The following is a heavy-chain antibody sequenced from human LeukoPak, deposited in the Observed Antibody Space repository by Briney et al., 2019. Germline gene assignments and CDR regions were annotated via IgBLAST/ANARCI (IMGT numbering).Heavy chain of an antibody. CDR2: LKPEGSAQ. Sequence: GGPLRLSCATSGSTLSSNWMSWVPHGPGRGLDWLVNLKPEGSAQYYTASVKGRFTIHRDSAKNSVYLQMSRLRVDAAAVCYCSRAINSSWHEWGEGTLVTV. CDR1: GSTLSSNW. V-gene: IGHV3-7*01. D-gene: IGHD6-13*01. J-gene: IGHJ4*02. CDR3: SRAINSSWHE.